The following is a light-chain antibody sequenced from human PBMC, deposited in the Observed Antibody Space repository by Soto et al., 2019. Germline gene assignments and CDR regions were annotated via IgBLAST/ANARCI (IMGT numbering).Light chain of an antibody. CDR2: GAS. V-gene: IGKV3-20*01. Sequence: EIVLTQSPCTLSLSPGESATLFCRSSHGVDSNYLAWFQQKPGQAPRLLIYGASSRATGIPPRFSGSGSGTEFVLTISGLEPEDFAVYYCHQFASTPRTFGKGTNVESK. CDR1: HGVDSNY. CDR3: HQFASTPRT. J-gene: IGKJ1*01.